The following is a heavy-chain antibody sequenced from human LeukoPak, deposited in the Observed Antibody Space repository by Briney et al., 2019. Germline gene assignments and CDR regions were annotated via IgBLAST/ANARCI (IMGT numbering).Heavy chain of an antibody. CDR1: GFTFSSYW. V-gene: IGHV3-7*03. CDR3: ARDSPGGCFDY. CDR2: IKQDGSEK. J-gene: IGHJ4*02. Sequence: GGSLRRSCAASGFTFSSYWMSWVRQAPGKGLEWVANIKQDGSEKYYVDSVKGRFTISRDNAKNSPYLQMNSLRAGDTAVYYCARDSPGGCFDYWGQGTLVTVSS. D-gene: IGHD3-16*01.